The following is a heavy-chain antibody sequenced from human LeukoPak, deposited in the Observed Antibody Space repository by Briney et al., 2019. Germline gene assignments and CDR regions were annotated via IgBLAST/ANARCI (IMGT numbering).Heavy chain of an antibody. CDR1: GCTFSSYS. Sequence: PGGSLRLSCAASGCTFSSYSMNWIRQAPGKGLEWVSSISSSSSYIYYADSVKGRFTISRDNAKNSLYLQMNSLRAEDTAVYYCARVSYSYGYAVDYWGQGTLVTVSS. D-gene: IGHD5-18*01. CDR3: ARVSYSYGYAVDY. V-gene: IGHV3-21*01. J-gene: IGHJ4*02. CDR2: ISSSSSYI.